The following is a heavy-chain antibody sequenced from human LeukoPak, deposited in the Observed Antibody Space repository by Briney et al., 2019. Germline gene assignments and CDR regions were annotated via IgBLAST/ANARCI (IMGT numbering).Heavy chain of an antibody. CDR3: ARPALTTLEKYYFDY. D-gene: IGHD4-11*01. CDR1: GFTFSSYA. Sequence: PGGSLRLSCAASGFTFSSYAMRWVRRAPGKGLEWVAVISYDGSNKYYADSVKGRFTISRDNSKNTLYLQMNSLRAEDTAVYYCARPALTTLEKYYFDYWGPGNPGHRLL. CDR2: ISYDGSNK. J-gene: IGHJ4*02. V-gene: IGHV3-30-3*01.